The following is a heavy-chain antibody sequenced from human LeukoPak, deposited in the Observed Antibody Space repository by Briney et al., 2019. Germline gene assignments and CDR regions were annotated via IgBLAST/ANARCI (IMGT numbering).Heavy chain of an antibody. J-gene: IGHJ6*03. CDR1: GGSITNCC. D-gene: IGHD1-26*01. CDR3: ARVPPSYSDSSKIYYYYYVDV. CDR2: ISSTGNT. V-gene: IGHV4-4*07. Sequence: KTSETLSLTCTVSGGSITNCCWGWIRQPAGGGLDWIGRISSTGNTAYSPSLQSRVTMPVDTSKNQFSLKLNSVTAADTAVYYCARVPPSYSDSSKIYYYYYVDVWGKGTPVTVSS.